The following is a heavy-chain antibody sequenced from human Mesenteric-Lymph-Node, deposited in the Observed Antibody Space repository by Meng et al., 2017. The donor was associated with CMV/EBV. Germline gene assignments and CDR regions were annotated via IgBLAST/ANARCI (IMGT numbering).Heavy chain of an antibody. CDR3: ARLYCTSTSCYRGWFDP. CDR2: ITGSGDST. D-gene: IGHD2-2*01. CDR1: GFTFSSYA. V-gene: IGHV3-23*01. J-gene: IGHJ5*02. Sequence: GESLKISCAASGFTFSSYAMIWVRQAPGKGLEWVSGITGSGDSTYYADSVKGRFTISRDNSKNTLYLQMNSLRAEDTAVYYCARLYCTSTSCYRGWFDPWGQGTLVTVSS.